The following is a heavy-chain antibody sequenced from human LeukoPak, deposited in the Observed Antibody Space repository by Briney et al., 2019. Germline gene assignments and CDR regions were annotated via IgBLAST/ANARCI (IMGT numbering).Heavy chain of an antibody. Sequence: SETLSLTCTVSGGSISSYYWSWIRQPPGKGLEWIGYIYYSGSTNYNPSLKSRVTISVDTSKNQFSLKLSSVTAADTAVYYCARDKRHYDFWSGTASNWFDPWGQGTLATVSS. D-gene: IGHD3-3*01. CDR1: GGSISSYY. CDR2: IYYSGST. V-gene: IGHV4-59*01. J-gene: IGHJ5*02. CDR3: ARDKRHYDFWSGTASNWFDP.